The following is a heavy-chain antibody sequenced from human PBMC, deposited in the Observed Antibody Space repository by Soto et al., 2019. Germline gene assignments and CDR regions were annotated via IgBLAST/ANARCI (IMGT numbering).Heavy chain of an antibody. J-gene: IGHJ6*02. CDR1: GGXFSGYY. CDR2: INHSGST. V-gene: IGHV4-34*01. D-gene: IGHD1-26*01. CDR3: ARLAVRPRGSYSSYYYGMDV. Sequence: PSETLSLTCAVYGGXFSGYYWSWIRPPPGKGLEWIGEINHSGSTNYNPSLKSRVTISVDTSKNQFSLKLSSVTAADTAVYYCARLAVRPRGSYSSYYYGMDVWGQGTTVTVSS.